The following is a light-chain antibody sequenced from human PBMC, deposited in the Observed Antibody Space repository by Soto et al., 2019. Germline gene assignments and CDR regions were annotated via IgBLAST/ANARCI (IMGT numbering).Light chain of an antibody. CDR2: QVT. J-gene: IGLJ1*01. CDR1: SRDIGSYNY. V-gene: IGLV2-14*01. CDR3: SSNTASFTYV. Sequence: QSVLTQPASVSGSPGQSITISCTGTSRDIGSYNYVSWYQHHPGKAPKLLIYQVTYRHAGVSTRFSGSKSGNTASLTISGLQPEDEADYYCSSNTASFTYVFGGGTKLTVL.